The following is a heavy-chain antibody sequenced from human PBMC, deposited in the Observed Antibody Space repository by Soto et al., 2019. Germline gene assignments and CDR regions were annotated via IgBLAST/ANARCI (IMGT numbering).Heavy chain of an antibody. V-gene: IGHV1-69*06. CDR2: IIPIFGTA. CDR3: ARNYGDYENYFDY. Sequence: SVKVSCKASGGTFSSYAISWVRQAPGQGLEWMGGIIPIFGTANYAQKFQGRVTITADKSTSTAYMELSSLRSEDTAVYYCARNYGDYENYFDYWGQGTLVTVSS. D-gene: IGHD4-17*01. J-gene: IGHJ4*02. CDR1: GGTFSSYA.